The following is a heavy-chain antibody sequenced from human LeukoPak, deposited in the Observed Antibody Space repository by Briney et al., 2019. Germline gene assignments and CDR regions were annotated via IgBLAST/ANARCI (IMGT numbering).Heavy chain of an antibody. CDR2: INHSGSI. CDR1: GGSFSGYY. CDR3: ARVSVAGGEGYYYYGMDV. V-gene: IGHV4-34*01. D-gene: IGHD6-19*01. J-gene: IGHJ6*02. Sequence: SETLSLTCAVYGGSFSGYYWSWIRQPPGKGLEWIGEINHSGSINYNPSLKSRVTISVDTSKNQFSLKLSSVTAADTAVYYCARVSVAGGEGYYYYGMDVWGQGTTVTVSS.